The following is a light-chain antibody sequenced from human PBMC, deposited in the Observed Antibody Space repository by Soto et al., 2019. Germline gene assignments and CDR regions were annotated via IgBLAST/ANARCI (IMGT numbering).Light chain of an antibody. Sequence: EIGLTQAPCTLSLSPGERATLACSASQSVSSSYLAWYQQKPGQAPRLLIYGASSRATGIPDRFSGSRSGTDFTLTISRLEPDDFAVYYCQQYGSSPYTFGQGTKLEIK. V-gene: IGKV3-20*01. CDR3: QQYGSSPYT. J-gene: IGKJ2*01. CDR2: GAS. CDR1: QSVSSSY.